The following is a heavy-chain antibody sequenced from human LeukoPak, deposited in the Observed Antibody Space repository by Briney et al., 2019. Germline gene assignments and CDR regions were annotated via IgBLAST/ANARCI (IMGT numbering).Heavy chain of an antibody. CDR3: ARDHTGSQIDY. Sequence: QPGRSLRLSCAASGFTFSSYSMNWVRQAPGKGLEWVSYISSSSSTIYYADSVKGRFTISRDNAKNSLYLQMNSLRAEDTAVYYCARDHTGSQIDYWGQGTLVTVSS. J-gene: IGHJ4*02. D-gene: IGHD1-1*01. CDR1: GFTFSSYS. CDR2: ISSSSSTI. V-gene: IGHV3-48*04.